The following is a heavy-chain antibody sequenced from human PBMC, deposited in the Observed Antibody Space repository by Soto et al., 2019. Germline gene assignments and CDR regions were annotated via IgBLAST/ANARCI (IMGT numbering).Heavy chain of an antibody. CDR3: ARGGGVGVAGSAAFDM. D-gene: IGHD3-3*01. V-gene: IGHV1-2*02. J-gene: IGHJ3*02. CDR1: GYPVTAYY. CDR2: INPATGAA. Sequence: QLHLVQSGAVVKKPGASVTVSCSASGYPVTAYYMHWVRQAPGRGLEWMGGINPATGAAKYTQTFQGRVTMTRATSTSTVFMELSGLNTGDTAGFYGARGGGVGVAGSAAFDMWGQGTLVTVSS.